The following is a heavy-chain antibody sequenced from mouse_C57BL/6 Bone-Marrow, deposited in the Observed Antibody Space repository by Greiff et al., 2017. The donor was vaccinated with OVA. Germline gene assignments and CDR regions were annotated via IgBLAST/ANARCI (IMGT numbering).Heavy chain of an antibody. CDR1: GFTFTSYW. V-gene: IGHV1-50*01. J-gene: IGHJ3*01. CDR3: ASTGFAY. CDR2: IDPSDSYI. Sequence: QVQLQQPGAELVKPGASVKLSCKASGFTFTSYWMQWVKQRPGQGLEWIGEIDPSDSYINYNQKFKGKATLTVDTSSSTAYMQLSSLTSEDSAVYYCASTGFAYWGQGTLVTVSA.